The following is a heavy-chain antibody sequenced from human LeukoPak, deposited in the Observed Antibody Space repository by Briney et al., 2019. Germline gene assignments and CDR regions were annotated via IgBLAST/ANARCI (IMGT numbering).Heavy chain of an antibody. CDR1: GFTFSSYS. V-gene: IGHV3-21*01. J-gene: IGHJ6*02. D-gene: IGHD3-22*01. Sequence: PGGSLRLSCAASGFTFSSYSMNWVRQAPVKGLEWVSSISSSSSYIYYADSVKGRFTISRDNAKNSLYLQMNSLRAEDTAVYYCARDYYHSSGYYYQYLYHGMDVWGQGTTVTVSS. CDR3: ARDYYHSSGYYYQYLYHGMDV. CDR2: ISSSSSYI.